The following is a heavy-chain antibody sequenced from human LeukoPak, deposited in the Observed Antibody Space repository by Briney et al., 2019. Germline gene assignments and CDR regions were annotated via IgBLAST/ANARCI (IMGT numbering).Heavy chain of an antibody. D-gene: IGHD6-19*01. CDR3: AHVRWPSGHSDY. J-gene: IGHJ4*02. Sequence: ESGPTLVKPPQTLTLTCTFSGFSLSTSGVGVGWIRQPPGKALEWLALIYWDDDKRYSPSLRSRLTITKDTSKNHVVLTMTNMDPVDTATYYCAHVRWPSGHSDYWGQGTLVTVSS. V-gene: IGHV2-5*02. CDR1: GFSLSTSGVG. CDR2: IYWDDDK.